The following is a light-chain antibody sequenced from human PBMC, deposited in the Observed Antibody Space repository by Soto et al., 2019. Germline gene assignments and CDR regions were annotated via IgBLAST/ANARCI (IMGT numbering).Light chain of an antibody. V-gene: IGKV3D-15*01. CDR1: QSISNS. CDR3: QQYKSWPPIT. CDR2: DAF. J-gene: IGKJ5*01. Sequence: EIVMTQSPATLSVSPGERATLSCRASQSISNSLAWYQQKPGQAPRLIINDAFNRATGIPARFSGTGSGTEFTLTISSLKSEDYAVYYCQQYKSWPPITFGQGTRLEIK.